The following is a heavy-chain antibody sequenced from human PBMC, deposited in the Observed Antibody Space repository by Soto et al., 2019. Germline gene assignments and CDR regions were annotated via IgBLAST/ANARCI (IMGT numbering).Heavy chain of an antibody. CDR1: GGSIYTGVFY. V-gene: IGHV4-31*03. CDR2: IYYTGST. CDR3: ATSLVTSRARVDY. Sequence: PSETLSLTCTVSGGSIYTGVFYWIWIRQLPGKGLEWLGYIYYTGSTQYTPSLKSRLPISTDTSDNQFSLRLNSVTAADTAVYYCATSLVTSRARVDYWGQGTPVTVSA. D-gene: IGHD1-26*01. J-gene: IGHJ4*02.